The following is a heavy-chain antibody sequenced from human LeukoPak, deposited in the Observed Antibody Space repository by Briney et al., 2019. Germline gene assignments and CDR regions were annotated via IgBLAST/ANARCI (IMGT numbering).Heavy chain of an antibody. CDR2: IRYDGSNK. Sequence: SGGSLRLSCAASGFTFSSYGMHWVRQAPGKGLEWVAFIRYDGSNKYYADSVKGRFTISRDNSKNTLYLQMNSLRAEDTAVYYCAKDLIDKKLELRSSDYWSQGTLVTVSS. CDR1: GFTFSSYG. D-gene: IGHD1-7*01. J-gene: IGHJ4*02. CDR3: AKDLIDKKLELRSSDY. V-gene: IGHV3-30*02.